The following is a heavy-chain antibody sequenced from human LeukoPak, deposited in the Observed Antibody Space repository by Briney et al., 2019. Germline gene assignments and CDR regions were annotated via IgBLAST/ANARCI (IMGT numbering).Heavy chain of an antibody. CDR3: ARVEIPVVGRNFAY. CDR1: GFTFSSYW. J-gene: IGHJ4*02. V-gene: IGHV3-7*01. D-gene: IGHD2-2*01. Sequence: GGSLRLSCAASGFTFSSYWMSWVRRAPGKGLEWVANIKEDGSEKNYVDSVKGRFTISRDNAKNSLYLQMNSLRAEDTAMYYCARVEIPVVGRNFAYWGQGTLVTVSS. CDR2: IKEDGSEK.